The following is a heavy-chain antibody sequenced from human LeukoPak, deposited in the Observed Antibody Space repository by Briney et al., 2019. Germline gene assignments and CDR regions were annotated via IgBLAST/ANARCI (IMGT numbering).Heavy chain of an antibody. Sequence: SVKVSCKASGGTFSSYAISWVRQAPGQGLEWMGRIIPILGIANYAQKFQGRVTITADESTSTAYMELGSLRSEDTAVYYCARSRIAARSPPSDWGQGTLVTVSS. CDR2: IIPILGIA. D-gene: IGHD6-6*01. CDR3: ARSRIAARSPPSD. J-gene: IGHJ4*02. V-gene: IGHV1-69*04. CDR1: GGTFSSYA.